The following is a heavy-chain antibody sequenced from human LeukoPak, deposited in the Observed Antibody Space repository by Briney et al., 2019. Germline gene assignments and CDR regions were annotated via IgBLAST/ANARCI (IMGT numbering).Heavy chain of an antibody. CDR3: ASSTDLINIYDGDYFDY. CDR1: GGTFSSYA. V-gene: IGHV1-69*13. Sequence: ASAKVSCKASGGTFSSYAISWVRQAPGQGFEWMGGIIPIFGTANYAQKFQGRVTITADESTSTAYMELSSLRSEDTAVYYCASSTDLINIYDGDYFDYWGQGTLVTVSS. CDR2: IIPIFGTA. J-gene: IGHJ4*02. D-gene: IGHD5/OR15-5a*01.